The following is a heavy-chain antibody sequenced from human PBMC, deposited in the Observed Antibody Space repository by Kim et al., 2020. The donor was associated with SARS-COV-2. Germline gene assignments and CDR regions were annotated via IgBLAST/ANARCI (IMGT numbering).Heavy chain of an antibody. D-gene: IGHD6-13*01. J-gene: IGHJ5*01. Sequence: GGSLRLSCAASGFTFSDYYMTWIRQAPGKGLEWLSYISSSGSYIVYAESVKGRFSISRYNAKKSLYLQMNSLRAEDTAVYYCARVSSGSSSWYWFDAWG. CDR2: ISSSGSYI. V-gene: IGHV3-11*05. CDR1: GFTFSDYY. CDR3: ARVSSGSSSWYWFDA.